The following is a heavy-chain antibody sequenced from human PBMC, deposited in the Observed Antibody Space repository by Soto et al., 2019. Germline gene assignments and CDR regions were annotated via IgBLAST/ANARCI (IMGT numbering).Heavy chain of an antibody. CDR2: ISSDCTYT. V-gene: IGHV3-21*01. D-gene: IGHD1-1*01. CDR3: ASQELEPPPYFFDS. CDR1: GFTFPGSS. J-gene: IGHJ4*02. Sequence: GGSLRLSCAASGFTFPGSSMNWVRQAPGKGLEWVSSISSDCTYTYYADSVKGRFTISRDNAKNSLYLQMSSLRAEDTAVYYCASQELEPPPYFFDSWGQGTLVTVSS.